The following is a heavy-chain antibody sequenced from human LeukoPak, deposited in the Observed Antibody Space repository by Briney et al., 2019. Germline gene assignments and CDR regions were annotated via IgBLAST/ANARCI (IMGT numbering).Heavy chain of an antibody. CDR1: GYTFTSYG. V-gene: IGHV1-18*01. J-gene: IGHJ5*02. Sequence: ASVKVSCKASGYTFTSYGISWVRQAPGQGREWMGWISAYNGSTNYAQKLQGRVTMTTDTSTSTAYMELRSLRSDDTAVFYCARAPDDYGDLNWFDPWGQGTLVTVSS. D-gene: IGHD4-17*01. CDR2: ISAYNGST. CDR3: ARAPDDYGDLNWFDP.